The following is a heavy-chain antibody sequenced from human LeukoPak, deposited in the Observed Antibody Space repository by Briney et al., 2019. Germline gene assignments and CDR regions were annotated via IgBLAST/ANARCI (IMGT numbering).Heavy chain of an antibody. J-gene: IGHJ4*02. Sequence: GRSLRLSCAASGFTFSNHAMHWVRQAPGKGLEWVAVISRDGSNNNYADSVKGRFTISRDNSKNTLFLQMNGPRVEDTAVYYCARASYSSGWHFFENWGQGTLVTVSS. CDR3: ARASYSSGWHFFEN. CDR1: GFTFSNHA. CDR2: ISRDGSNN. D-gene: IGHD6-19*01. V-gene: IGHV3-30*04.